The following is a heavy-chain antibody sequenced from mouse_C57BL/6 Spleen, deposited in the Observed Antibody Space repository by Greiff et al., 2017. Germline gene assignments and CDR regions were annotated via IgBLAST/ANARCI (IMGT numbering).Heavy chain of an antibody. D-gene: IGHD2-5*01. J-gene: IGHJ4*01. CDR1: GYSITSGYY. CDR2: ISYDGSN. Sequence: EVQVVESGPGLVKPSQSLSLTCSVTGYSITSGYYWNWIRQFPGNKLEWMGYISYDGSNNYNPSLKNRISITRDTSKNQFFLKLNSVTTEDTATYYCARGYYSNYEGYAMDYWGQGTSVTVSS. CDR3: ARGYYSNYEGYAMDY. V-gene: IGHV3-6*01.